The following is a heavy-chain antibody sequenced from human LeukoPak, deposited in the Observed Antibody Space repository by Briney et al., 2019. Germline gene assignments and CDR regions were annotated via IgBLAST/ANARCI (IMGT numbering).Heavy chain of an antibody. D-gene: IGHD2-2*01. Sequence: SETLSLTCTVSGGSISSSSYYWGWVRQPPGKGLEWIGSIYYTGNTYYNPSLKSRVTMSVDTSKNQFSLKLSSVTAADTAVYYCARDVRYCSSTSCLYYFDYWGQGTLVTVSS. CDR2: IYYTGNT. V-gene: IGHV4-39*07. CDR3: ARDVRYCSSTSCLYYFDY. CDR1: GGSISSSSYY. J-gene: IGHJ4*02.